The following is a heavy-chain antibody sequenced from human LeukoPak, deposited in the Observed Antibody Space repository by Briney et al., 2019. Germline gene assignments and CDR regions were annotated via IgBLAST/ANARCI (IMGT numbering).Heavy chain of an antibody. J-gene: IGHJ4*02. CDR2: IGTAGDT. V-gene: IGHV3-13*01. Sequence: GGSLTLSCAASGFTFSSYDMHWVRQATGKGLEWVSAIGTAGDTYYPGSVKGRFTVSRDNSRNKVFLQMNSLRPEDTALYYCARVYGGEIDYWGQGTQVTVSS. D-gene: IGHD2-8*01. CDR3: ARVYGGEIDY. CDR1: GFTFSSYD.